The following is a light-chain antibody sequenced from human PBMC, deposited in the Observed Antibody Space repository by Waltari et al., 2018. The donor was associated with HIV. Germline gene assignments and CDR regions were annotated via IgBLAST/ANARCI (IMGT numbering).Light chain of an antibody. J-gene: IGLJ3*02. CDR1: NSNIGAGYD. CDR3: QSYDSSLSWV. V-gene: IGLV1-40*01. Sequence: QSVLTQPPSVSGAPGQSVTIPCTGRNSNIGAGYDVHWYQQLPGAAPKLLIYNTNKRPSGVPDRFSGSQSGVSASLAITGLQADDEADYHCQSYDSSLSWVFGGGTKLTVL. CDR2: NTN.